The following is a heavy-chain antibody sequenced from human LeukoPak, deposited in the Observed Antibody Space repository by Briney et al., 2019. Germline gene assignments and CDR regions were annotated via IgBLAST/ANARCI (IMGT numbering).Heavy chain of an antibody. Sequence: GGSLRLSCAASGFTVSTNYMSWVRQAPGKGLEWVSLNYSGGSTYYADAVKGRFTISRDNSKNTLYLEMNSLGAEDTALYYCARGGIGYYDSSGYDEYFQHWGQGTLVTVSS. V-gene: IGHV3-66*01. CDR3: ARGGIGYYDSSGYDEYFQH. D-gene: IGHD3-22*01. CDR2: NYSGGST. CDR1: GFTVSTNY. J-gene: IGHJ1*01.